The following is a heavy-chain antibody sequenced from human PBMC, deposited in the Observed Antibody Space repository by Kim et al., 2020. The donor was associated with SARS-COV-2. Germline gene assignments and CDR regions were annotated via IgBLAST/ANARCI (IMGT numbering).Heavy chain of an antibody. J-gene: IGHJ6*03. D-gene: IGHD2-2*01. CDR1: GGSISSYY. CDR3: ARHSGGVVPAALYGYYYYYMDV. V-gene: IGHV4-59*08. CDR2: IYYSGST. Sequence: SETLSLTCTVSGGSISSYYWSWIRQPPGKGLEWIGYIYYSGSTNYNPSLKSRVTISVDTSKNQFSLKLSSVTAADTAVYYCARHSGGVVPAALYGYYYYYMDVWGKGTTVTVSS.